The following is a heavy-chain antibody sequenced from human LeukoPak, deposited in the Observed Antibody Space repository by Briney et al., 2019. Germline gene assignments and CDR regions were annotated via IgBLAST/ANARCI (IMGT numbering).Heavy chain of an antibody. CDR3: ARIQQPNYYYYGMDV. CDR1: GFTFSSYA. J-gene: IGHJ6*02. CDR2: ISSSSTI. V-gene: IGHV3-48*04. Sequence: PGGSLRLSCAASGFTFSSYAMSWVRQAPGKGLEWVSYISSSSTIYYADSVKGRFTISRDNAKNSLYLQMNSLRAEDTALYYCARIQQPNYYYYGMDVWGQGTTVTVSS. D-gene: IGHD6-13*01.